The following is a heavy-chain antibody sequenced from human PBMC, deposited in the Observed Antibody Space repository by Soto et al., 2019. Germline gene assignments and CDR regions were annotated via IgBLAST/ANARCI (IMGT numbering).Heavy chain of an antibody. CDR1: GFSVTANY. V-gene: IGHV3-53*01. J-gene: IGHJ4*02. Sequence: EVQVVESGGGLIQPGGSLRLSCEVSGFSVTANYMSWVRQAPEKGLEWVSVIYSGGSTYYVDSVKGRFSISRDISKNTLYRQMNSLIAEDTAVYYCHGYGYWGQGTLVTVSS. D-gene: IGHD5-12*01. CDR2: IYSGGST. CDR3: HGYGY.